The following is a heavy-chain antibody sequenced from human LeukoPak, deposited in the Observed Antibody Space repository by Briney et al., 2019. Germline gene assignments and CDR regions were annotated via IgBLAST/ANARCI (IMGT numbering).Heavy chain of an antibody. D-gene: IGHD6-6*01. V-gene: IGHV1-18*01. CDR2: IDPSNGNI. J-gene: IGHJ4*02. Sequence: ASVKVSCKASGYTFNSYGICWVRQAPGQGLEWIGWIDPSNGNIKYAEKLQGRVTMTTDTSTSTAYMDLRSLRSEDTAVYYCARDMAPSIASIGGFSDYWGQGTLVTVSS. CDR3: ARDMAPSIASIGGFSDY. CDR1: GYTFNSYG.